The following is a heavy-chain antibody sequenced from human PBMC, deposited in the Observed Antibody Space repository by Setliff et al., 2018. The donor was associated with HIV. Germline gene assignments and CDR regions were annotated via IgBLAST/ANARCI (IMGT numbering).Heavy chain of an antibody. CDR3: AKGTYSYDSSGPDY. V-gene: IGHV3-23*01. CDR1: GFTFSSYA. Sequence: PGGSLRLSCAASGFTFSSYAMNWVRQAPGKGLEWVSVIGGSGGSTYYADSVKGRFTISRDNSKNTLYLQMNSLRAEDTAVYYCAKGTYSYDSSGPDYWDQGTLVTVSS. CDR2: IGGSGGST. D-gene: IGHD3-22*01. J-gene: IGHJ4*02.